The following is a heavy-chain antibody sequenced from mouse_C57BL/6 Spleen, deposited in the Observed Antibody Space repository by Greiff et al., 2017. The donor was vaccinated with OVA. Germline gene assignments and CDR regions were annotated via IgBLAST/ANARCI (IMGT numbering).Heavy chain of an antibody. CDR2: IDPEDGET. V-gene: IGHV14-2*01. CDR3: ARNDYDGGYGLLGSRTGAMDY. CDR1: GFNIKDYY. Sequence: EVQLQESGAELVKPGASVKLSCTASGFNIKDYYMHWVKQRTEQGLEWIGRIDPEDGETKYAPKFQGKATITADTSSNTAYLQLSSLTSEDTAVYYCARNDYDGGYGLLGSRTGAMDYWGQGTSVTVSS. D-gene: IGHD2-4*01. J-gene: IGHJ4*01.